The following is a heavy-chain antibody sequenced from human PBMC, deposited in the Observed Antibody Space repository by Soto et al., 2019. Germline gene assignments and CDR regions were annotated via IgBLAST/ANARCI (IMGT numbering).Heavy chain of an antibody. CDR2: IDWNSATT. V-gene: IGHV3-9*01. CDR3: ARDVAPRPRYMDV. CDR1: GFTFDDYV. Sequence: EVQLVESGGGLVQPGRSLRLSCAVSGFTFDDYVMHWVRQAPGKGLEWVSAIDWNSATTDYADSVKGRFTISRDNAKNSLYLQMNGLRAEDTALYYCARDVAPRPRYMDVWGKGTTVTVSS. J-gene: IGHJ6*03. D-gene: IGHD6-6*01.